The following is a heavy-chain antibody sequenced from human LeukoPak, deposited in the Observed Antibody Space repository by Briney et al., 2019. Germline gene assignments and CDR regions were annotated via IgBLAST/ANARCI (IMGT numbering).Heavy chain of an antibody. CDR3: ARAGFGRRYCRGGSCRDALDI. CDR2: INHSGST. Sequence: PGGSLRLSCTVSGFTVSSNSMSWVRQAPGKGLEWIGEINHSGSTNYNPSLKSRVGIFVDTSKNQFSLKLSSVTAADTAVYYCARAGFGRRYCRGGSCRDALDIWGQGTVVTVSS. J-gene: IGHJ3*02. V-gene: IGHV4-34*01. D-gene: IGHD2-15*01. CDR1: GFTVSSNS.